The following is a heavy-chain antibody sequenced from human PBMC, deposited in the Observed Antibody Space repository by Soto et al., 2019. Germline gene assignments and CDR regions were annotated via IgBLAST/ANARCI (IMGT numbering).Heavy chain of an antibody. CDR3: AREASVLIPAAQPSSFDS. V-gene: IGHV1-18*01. D-gene: IGHD2-8*01. J-gene: IGHJ4*02. CDR1: GYSFMKYG. Sequence: AASVKVSCKGFGYSFMKYGINWVRQAPGQGLEWVGWISPYSGYTHSAQKFHGRLTLTTDTAASTAYMELRILRSADTGLYYCAREASVLIPAAQPSSFDSWGQGTLVTVSS. CDR2: ISPYSGYT.